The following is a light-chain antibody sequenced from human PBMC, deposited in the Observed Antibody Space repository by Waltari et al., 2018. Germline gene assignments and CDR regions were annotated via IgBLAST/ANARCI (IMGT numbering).Light chain of an antibody. CDR3: QQRRNWPRLFT. V-gene: IGKV3-11*01. J-gene: IGKJ4*01. CDR2: DTS. CDR1: QSVSSY. Sequence: PGERATLSCRASQSVSSYLAWYQQKPGQTPRLLIYDTSFRAAGIPDRFSGRGSGTDFTLTISSVEPEDSAVYYCQQRRNWPRLFTFGGGTKVEIK.